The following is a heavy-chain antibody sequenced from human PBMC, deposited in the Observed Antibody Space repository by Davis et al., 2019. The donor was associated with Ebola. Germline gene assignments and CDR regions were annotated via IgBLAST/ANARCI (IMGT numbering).Heavy chain of an antibody. J-gene: IGHJ6*02. CDR2: IYYSGST. CDR3: ARHGYRVYESLEYYYYYGMDV. Sequence: MPAESLTLSCSVSGGSTTSSLYHCGCIRKPPGKGLEWSGTIYYSGSTYYNPSLKSRVTISVDTSKNPFSLKLSSVTAADTALYYCARHGYRVYESLEYYYYYGMDVWGQGTTVTVSS. V-gene: IGHV4-39*01. CDR1: GGSTTSSLYH. D-gene: IGHD5/OR15-5a*01.